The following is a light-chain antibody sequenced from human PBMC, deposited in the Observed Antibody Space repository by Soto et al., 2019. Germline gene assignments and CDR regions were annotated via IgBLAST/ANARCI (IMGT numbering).Light chain of an antibody. Sequence: DIVLTQSPGTLSLSPGDRATLSCRSSQSVNSNYLAWYQQKPGQAPRLLIFGASTRATGIPDRFRGSGSGTAFTLTINRLEPEDFAVCYCQQYGRTFGQGTKVEIK. J-gene: IGKJ2*01. V-gene: IGKV3-20*01. CDR1: QSVNSNY. CDR3: QQYGRT. CDR2: GAS.